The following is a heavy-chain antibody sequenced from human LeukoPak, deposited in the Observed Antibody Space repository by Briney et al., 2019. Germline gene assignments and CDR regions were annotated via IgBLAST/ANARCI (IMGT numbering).Heavy chain of an antibody. CDR1: GGTFSSYA. D-gene: IGHD3-22*01. Sequence: ASVKVSCKASGGTFSSYAISWVRQAPGQGLEWMGWISAYNGNTNYAQKLQGRVTMTTDTSTSTAYMELRSLRSDDTAVYYCARDFYYYYDSSGYNPNWFDPWGQGTLVTVSS. CDR2: ISAYNGNT. V-gene: IGHV1-18*01. CDR3: ARDFYYYYDSSGYNPNWFDP. J-gene: IGHJ5*02.